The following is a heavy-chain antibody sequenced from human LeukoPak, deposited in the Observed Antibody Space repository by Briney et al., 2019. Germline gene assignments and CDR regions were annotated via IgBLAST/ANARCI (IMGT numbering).Heavy chain of an antibody. Sequence: PSETLSLTCAVYGGSFSGYYWSWIRQPPGKGLEWIGEINHSGSTNYNPSLKSRVTISVDTSKNQFSLKLSSVTAADTAVYYCARWGNYCSSTSCYKDWFDPWGQGTLVTVSS. V-gene: IGHV4-34*01. CDR2: INHSGST. CDR1: GGSFSGYY. D-gene: IGHD2-2*02. J-gene: IGHJ5*02. CDR3: ARWGNYCSSTSCYKDWFDP.